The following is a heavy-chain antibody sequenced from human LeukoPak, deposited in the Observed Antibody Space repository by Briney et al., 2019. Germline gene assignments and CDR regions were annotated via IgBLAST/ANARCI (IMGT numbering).Heavy chain of an antibody. D-gene: IGHD2-8*01. CDR3: ARVDCTNGVCLFDY. J-gene: IGHJ4*02. CDR2: INHSRST. V-gene: IGHV4-34*01. Sequence: SETLSLTCAVYGGSFSGYYWSWIRQPPGKGLEWIGEINHSRSTNYNPSLKSRVTISVDTSKNQFSLKLSSVTAADTAVYYCARVDCTNGVCLFDYWGQGTLVTVSS. CDR1: GGSFSGYY.